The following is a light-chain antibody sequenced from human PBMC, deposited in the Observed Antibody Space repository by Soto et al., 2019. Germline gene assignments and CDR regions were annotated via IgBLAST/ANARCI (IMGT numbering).Light chain of an antibody. CDR1: SSNIGAGYD. CDR3: QSYDSSLDVV. V-gene: IGLV1-40*01. J-gene: IGLJ2*01. Sequence: QSVLTQPPSVSGAPGQRVTISCTGSSSNIGAGYDVHWYQQLPGTAPKLLIYGNNNRPSGVPDRFSGSKSGTSASLAITGLQAEDETDYYCQSYDSSLDVVFGGGTKLTAL. CDR2: GNN.